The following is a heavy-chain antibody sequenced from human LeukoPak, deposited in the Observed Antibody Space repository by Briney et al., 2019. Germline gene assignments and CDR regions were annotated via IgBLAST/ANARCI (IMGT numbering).Heavy chain of an antibody. D-gene: IGHD5-24*01. V-gene: IGHV3-64*01. CDR1: GFTFSSYA. Sequence: PGGSLRLSCAASGFTFSSYAMHWVPQAPGKGLEYVSAISSNGGSTYYANSVKGRFTISRDNSKNTLYLQMGSLRAEDVAVYYCARDGWLQSLDYWGQGTLVTVSS. J-gene: IGHJ4*02. CDR3: ARDGWLQSLDY. CDR2: ISSNGGST.